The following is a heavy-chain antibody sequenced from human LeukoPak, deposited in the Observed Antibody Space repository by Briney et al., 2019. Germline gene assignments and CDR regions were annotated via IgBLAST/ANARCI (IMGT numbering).Heavy chain of an antibody. CDR3: ARLRDGYNFDY. J-gene: IGHJ4*02. CDR2: IYTSGST. Sequence: PSETLSLTCTVSGGSISIYYWSWIRQPPGKGLEWIGYIYTSGSTNYNPSLKSRVTISVDTSKNQFSLKLSSVTAADTAVYYCARLRDGYNFDYWGQGTLVTVSS. D-gene: IGHD5-24*01. CDR1: GGSISIYY. V-gene: IGHV4-4*09.